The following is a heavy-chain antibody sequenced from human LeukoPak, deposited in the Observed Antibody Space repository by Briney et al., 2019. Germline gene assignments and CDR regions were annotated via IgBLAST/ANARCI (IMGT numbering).Heavy chain of an antibody. Sequence: SGPTLVKPTQTLKLTCTFSGFSLSTNGVGVGWIRQPPGKALEWLALIYFDDDVRYSPSLKSRLTIIRDTCKNQVVLTMTNMDPMDTATFFCAYSRRGAPTGIEHYYFDSWGQGTLVTVSS. CDR1: GFSLSTNGVG. CDR2: IYFDDDV. V-gene: IGHV2-5*02. D-gene: IGHD6-13*01. CDR3: AYSRRGAPTGIEHYYFDS. J-gene: IGHJ4*02.